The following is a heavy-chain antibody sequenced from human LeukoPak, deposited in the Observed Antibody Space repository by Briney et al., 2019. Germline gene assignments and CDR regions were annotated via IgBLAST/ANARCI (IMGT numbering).Heavy chain of an antibody. D-gene: IGHD3-10*01. Sequence: PGGSLRLSCAASGFNFGSYSMTWVRQAPGKGLEWVSVMSADSATTLYADSVKGRFTISRDNAKNTVFLQMSSLRAEDTALYYCARKSASGNYPLDYWGQGTLVTVSS. CDR1: GFNFGSYS. CDR3: ARKSASGNYPLDY. J-gene: IGHJ4*02. V-gene: IGHV3-23*01. CDR2: MSADSATT.